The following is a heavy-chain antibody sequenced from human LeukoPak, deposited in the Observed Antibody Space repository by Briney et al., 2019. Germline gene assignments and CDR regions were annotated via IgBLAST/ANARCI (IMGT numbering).Heavy chain of an antibody. D-gene: IGHD1-26*01. J-gene: IGHJ4*01. CDR1: GGSFSGYY. Sequence: PSETLSLTCAVYGGSFSGYYLSWIRQPPGKGLEWVGDINHRGSTNYNPSIQSRVTISLATSKNKSSLMLRCVTAAEQTVYFCGRGGCELPPGLHYWWGQGILAVVS. V-gene: IGHV4-34*01. CDR2: INHRGST. CDR3: GRGGCELPPGLHYW.